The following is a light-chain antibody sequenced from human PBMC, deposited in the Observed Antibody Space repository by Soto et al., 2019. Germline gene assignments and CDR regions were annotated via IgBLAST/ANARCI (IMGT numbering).Light chain of an antibody. CDR2: GAS. V-gene: IGKV3-15*01. J-gene: IGKJ1*01. CDR1: QSVSSN. CDR3: QQYNNWPPTWT. Sequence: EIVMTQSPATLSVSPGERATLSCRASQSVSSNLAWYQQKPGQAPRLLIYGASTRATGIPARFSGSGSGTEFTLTISSLQSEDFAVYYCQQYNNWPPTWTXGQGTKVDIK.